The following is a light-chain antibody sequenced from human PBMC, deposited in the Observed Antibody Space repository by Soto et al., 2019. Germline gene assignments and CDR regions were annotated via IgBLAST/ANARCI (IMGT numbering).Light chain of an antibody. CDR1: SSDVGGXXY. CDR3: SSYSTTSTLV. V-gene: IGLV2-14*01. Sequence: QSALTQPASVSGSPGQSVTIXXXGASSDVGGXXYVSWYQQHPGKAPKLILYEVNNRPSGVSNHFSGSKSGNTASLIISGLQADDEADYYCSSYSTTSTLVFGSGTKLTVL. CDR2: EVN. J-gene: IGLJ1*01.